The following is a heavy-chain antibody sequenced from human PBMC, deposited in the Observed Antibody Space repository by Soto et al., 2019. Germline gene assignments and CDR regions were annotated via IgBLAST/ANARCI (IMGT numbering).Heavy chain of an antibody. J-gene: IGHJ4*02. Sequence: EVQLVESGGGLVQPGGSPRLSCSASGFTFSSYAMHWVRQAPGKGLEYVSAISSNGGSTYYADSVKGRFTISRDNSKNTLYLQMSSLRAEDTAVYYCVKDLKPLVVIDKYTDYWGQGTLVTVSS. CDR3: VKDLKPLVVIDKYTDY. CDR1: GFTFSSYA. D-gene: IGHD3-22*01. CDR2: ISSNGGST. V-gene: IGHV3-64D*08.